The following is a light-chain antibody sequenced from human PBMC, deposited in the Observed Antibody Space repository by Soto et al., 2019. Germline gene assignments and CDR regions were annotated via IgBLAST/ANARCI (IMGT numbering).Light chain of an antibody. J-gene: IGKJ5*01. Sequence: EIVLTQSPATLSLSPWERATLSCRASQSVSSYLAWYQQKPGQAPRLLIYDASNRATGIPARFSGSGSGTDFTLTISNLEPEDFAVYYCQQRSNWPPITFGQGTRLEIK. CDR3: QQRSNWPPIT. CDR2: DAS. V-gene: IGKV3-11*01. CDR1: QSVSSY.